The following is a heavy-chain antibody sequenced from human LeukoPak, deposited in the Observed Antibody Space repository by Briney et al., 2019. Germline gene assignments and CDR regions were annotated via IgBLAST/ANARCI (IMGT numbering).Heavy chain of an antibody. CDR2: IWYDGSNK. Sequence: GGSLRLSCAASGFTFSSYGMHWVRQAPGKGLEWVAVIWYDGSNKYYADSVKGRFTISRDNSKNTLYLQMNSLRAEDTAVYYCARGNIVVVPAAMGEAFDIWGQGTMVTVSS. CDR1: GFTFSSYG. CDR3: ARGNIVVVPAAMGEAFDI. V-gene: IGHV3-33*01. J-gene: IGHJ3*02. D-gene: IGHD2-2*01.